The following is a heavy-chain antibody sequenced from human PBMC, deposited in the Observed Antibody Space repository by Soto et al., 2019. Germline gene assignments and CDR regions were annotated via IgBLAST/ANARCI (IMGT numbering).Heavy chain of an antibody. V-gene: IGHV3-33*01. CDR2: IWYDGSNK. Sequence: PGGSVRLSCAASGFTFSSYGMHWVRQAPGKGLEWVAVIWYDGSNKYYADSVKGRFTISRDNSKNTLYLQMNSLRAEDTAVYYCARDKYYYDRSGGVDVWGPGTMLSVS. CDR1: GFTFSSYG. J-gene: IGHJ6*02. CDR3: ARDKYYYDRSGGVDV. D-gene: IGHD3-22*01.